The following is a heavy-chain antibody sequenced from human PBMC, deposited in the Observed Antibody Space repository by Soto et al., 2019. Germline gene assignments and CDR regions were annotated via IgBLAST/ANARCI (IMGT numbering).Heavy chain of an antibody. V-gene: IGHV4-31*03. CDR1: GGSISSGGYY. Sequence: QVQLQESGPGLVKPSQTLSLTCTVSGGSISSGGYYWSWIRQNPGKGLEGIGYIYYSGSTYYNPSLKSRVTISVDTSKNQFSLKLSSVTAADTAVYYCATYGSGTYKPTTFDYWGQGTLVTVSS. CDR2: IYYSGST. J-gene: IGHJ4*02. CDR3: ATYGSGTYKPTTFDY. D-gene: IGHD3-10*01.